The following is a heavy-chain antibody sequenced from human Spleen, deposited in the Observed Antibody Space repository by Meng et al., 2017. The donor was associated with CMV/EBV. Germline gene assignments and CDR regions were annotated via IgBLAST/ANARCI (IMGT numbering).Heavy chain of an antibody. CDR3: ARVAFWSGYGYFQH. J-gene: IGHJ1*01. CDR1: GGSISSGGYY. Sequence: SGGSISSGGYYWSWIRQHPGKGLEWIGYIYYSRSTYYNPSLKSRVTISVDTSKNQFSLKLSSVTAADTAVYYCARVAFWSGYGYFQHWGQGTLVTVSS. CDR2: IYYSRST. D-gene: IGHD3-3*01. V-gene: IGHV4-31*02.